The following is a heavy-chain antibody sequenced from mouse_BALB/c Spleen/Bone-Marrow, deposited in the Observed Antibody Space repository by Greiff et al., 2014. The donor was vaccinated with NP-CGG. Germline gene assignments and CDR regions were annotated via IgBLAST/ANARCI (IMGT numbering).Heavy chain of an antibody. CDR1: GFNIKDTY. D-gene: IGHD1-1*01. V-gene: IGHV14-3*02. J-gene: IGHJ4*01. CDR3: ARYYRYYYAMDY. Sequence: VQLQQSGAELVKPGASVKLSCTASGFNIKDTYMHWVKQRPEQGLEWIGRIDPANGNTKYDPKFQGKATITADTSSNTAYLQLSSLISEDTAVYYCARYYRYYYAMDYWGQGTSVTVSS. CDR2: IDPANGNT.